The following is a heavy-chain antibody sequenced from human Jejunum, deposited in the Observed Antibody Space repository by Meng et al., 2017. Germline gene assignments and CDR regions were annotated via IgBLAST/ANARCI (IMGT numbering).Heavy chain of an antibody. Sequence: VALQESGPGLVKPSQTLSLPCSVSGESISSGGSYWTWVRQHPGKGLEWIRYIFYSGSSSYNPSLKSRITIAVDTFKNQFSLTLRSVTAADTAVYYCARDGQQLGRYWLDPWGQGTLVTVSS. J-gene: IGHJ5*02. CDR1: GESISSGGSY. CDR3: ARDGQQLGRYWLDP. CDR2: IFYSGSS. V-gene: IGHV4-31*03. D-gene: IGHD1-1*01.